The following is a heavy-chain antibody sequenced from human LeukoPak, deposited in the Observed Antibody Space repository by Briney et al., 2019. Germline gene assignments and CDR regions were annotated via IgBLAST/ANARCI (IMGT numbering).Heavy chain of an antibody. J-gene: IGHJ3*02. Sequence: GGPLRLSCAASGFTFSSYGMHWVRQAPGKGLEWVAVISYDGSNKYYADSVKGRFTISRDNSKNTLYLQMNSLRAEDTAVYYCAKDEVPGIAVAKGAFDIWGQGTMVTVSS. CDR3: AKDEVPGIAVAKGAFDI. CDR2: ISYDGSNK. D-gene: IGHD6-19*01. CDR1: GFTFSSYG. V-gene: IGHV3-30*18.